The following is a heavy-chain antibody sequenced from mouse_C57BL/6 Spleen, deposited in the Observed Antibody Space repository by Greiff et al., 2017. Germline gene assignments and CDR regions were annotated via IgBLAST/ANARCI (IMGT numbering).Heavy chain of an antibody. D-gene: IGHD2-3*01. Sequence: QVQLQQSGAELVKPGASVKLSCKASGYTFTSYWMQWVKQRPGQGLEWIGEIDPSDSYTNYNQKFKGKATLTVDTSSSTAYMQLSSLTSEDSAVYYGARSGYCEGVGYDYWGQGTTLTVSS. CDR2: IDPSDSYT. CDR3: ARSGYCEGVGYDY. J-gene: IGHJ2*01. V-gene: IGHV1-50*01. CDR1: GYTFTSYW.